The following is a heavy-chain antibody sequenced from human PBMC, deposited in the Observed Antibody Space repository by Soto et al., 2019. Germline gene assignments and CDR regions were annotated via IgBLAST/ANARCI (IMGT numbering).Heavy chain of an antibody. V-gene: IGHV1-69*01. CDR1: VGTFSSYA. J-gene: IGHJ4*02. Sequence: QVQLGQSGAEVKKPGSSVKVSCKASVGTFSSYAISWVRQAPLQGLEWMGGIIPIFGTANYAQKFQGRVTITADESTSTAYMELSSLRSEDTAVYYCAKEYSSSSGGYYFDYWGQGTLVTVSS. D-gene: IGHD6-6*01. CDR3: AKEYSSSSGGYYFDY. CDR2: IIPIFGTA.